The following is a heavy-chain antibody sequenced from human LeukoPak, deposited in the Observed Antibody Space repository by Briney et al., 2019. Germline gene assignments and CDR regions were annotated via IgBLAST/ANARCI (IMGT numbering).Heavy chain of an antibody. CDR2: INHSGST. Sequence: SETLSLTCAVYGGSFSGYYWSWIRQPPGKGLEWIGEINHSGSTNYNPSLKSRVTISVDTSKNQFSLKLSSVTAADTAVYYCARTCYGTHYFDYWGQGTLVTVSS. CDR3: ARTCYGTHYFDY. J-gene: IGHJ4*02. D-gene: IGHD2/OR15-2a*01. V-gene: IGHV4-34*01. CDR1: GGSFSGYY.